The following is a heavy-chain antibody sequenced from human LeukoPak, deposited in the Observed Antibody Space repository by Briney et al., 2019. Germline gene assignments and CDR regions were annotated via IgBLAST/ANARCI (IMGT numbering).Heavy chain of an antibody. J-gene: IGHJ3*02. Sequence: HGESLQISCKGSGYSFTSYWIGWVRQMPGKGLEWMGIIYPGDSDTRYSPSFQGQVTISADKSISTAYLQWSSLKASDTAMYYCARPVEMATTDAFDIWGQGTMVTVSS. CDR2: IYPGDSDT. D-gene: IGHD5-24*01. CDR1: GYSFTSYW. V-gene: IGHV5-51*01. CDR3: ARPVEMATTDAFDI.